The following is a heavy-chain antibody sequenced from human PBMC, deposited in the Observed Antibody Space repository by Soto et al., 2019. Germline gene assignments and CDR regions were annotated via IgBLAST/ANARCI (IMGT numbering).Heavy chain of an antibody. V-gene: IGHV3-74*01. Sequence: EVQLVESGGGLVQPGGSLRLSCAVSGFTFSSFWMHWVRQAPGEGLVWVSRINTDGSSTSYADSVTGRFTISRDNGKNTLYLRMNKLRVEDTAMYDCDKRGVDIFGVSYWGQGTLVTVSS. CDR2: INTDGSST. D-gene: IGHD3-3*02. CDR1: GFTFSSFW. J-gene: IGHJ4*02. CDR3: DKRGVDIFGVSY.